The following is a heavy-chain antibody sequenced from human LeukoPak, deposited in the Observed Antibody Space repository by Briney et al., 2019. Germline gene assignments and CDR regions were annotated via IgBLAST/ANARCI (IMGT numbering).Heavy chain of an antibody. D-gene: IGHD6-13*01. V-gene: IGHV4-59*01. CDR3: ARDGAAAGKGDAFDI. CDR1: GGSISSFY. J-gene: IGHJ3*02. CDR2: ISYSGST. Sequence: SETLSLTCAGSGGSISSFYWIWIRQSPGKGLEWIGYISYSGSTNYNPSLKSRVTISVDTSKTHFSLKLNSVTAAETAVYYCARDGAAAGKGDAFDIWGQGTMVTVSS.